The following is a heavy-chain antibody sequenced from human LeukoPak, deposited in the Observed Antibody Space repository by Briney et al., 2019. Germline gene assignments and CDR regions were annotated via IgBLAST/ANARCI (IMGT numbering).Heavy chain of an antibody. J-gene: IGHJ6*02. V-gene: IGHV1-46*01. D-gene: IGHD2-2*01. CDR1: GYTFTSYY. Sequence: ASVKVSCKASGYTFTSYYMHWVRRAPGQGLEWMGIINPSGGSTSYAQKFQGRVTMTRDTSTSTVYMELSSLRSEDTAVYYCARSPLLYCSSTSCTNQAYGMDVWGQGTTVTVSS. CDR3: ARSPLLYCSSTSCTNQAYGMDV. CDR2: INPSGGST.